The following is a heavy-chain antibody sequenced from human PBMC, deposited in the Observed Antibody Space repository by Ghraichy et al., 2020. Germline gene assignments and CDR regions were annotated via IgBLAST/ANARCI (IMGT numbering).Heavy chain of an antibody. Sequence: GESLNISCAASGFTFSSYWMHWVRQAPGKGLVWVSRIKSDGSSTSYADSVKGRFTISRDNAKNTLYLQMNSLRAEDTAVYYCARGGYTYGLGYYYGMDVWGQGTTVTVSS. CDR2: IKSDGSST. CDR1: GFTFSSYW. V-gene: IGHV3-74*01. CDR3: ARGGYTYGLGYYYGMDV. D-gene: IGHD5-18*01. J-gene: IGHJ6*02.